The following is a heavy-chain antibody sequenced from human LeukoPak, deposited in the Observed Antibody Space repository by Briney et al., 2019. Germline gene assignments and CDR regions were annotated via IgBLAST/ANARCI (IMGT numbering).Heavy chain of an antibody. CDR3: LAGYDILTGYYDAYYYYGMDV. CDR2: ISSSGSTI. D-gene: IGHD3-9*01. V-gene: IGHV3-48*03. CDR1: GFTFSSYE. Sequence: GGSLRLSCAASGFTFSSYEMNWVRQAPGKGLEWVSYISSSGSTIYYADSVKGRFTISRDNAKNSLYLQMNSLRAEDTAVYYCLAGYDILTGYYDAYYYYGMDVWGKGTTVTVSS. J-gene: IGHJ6*04.